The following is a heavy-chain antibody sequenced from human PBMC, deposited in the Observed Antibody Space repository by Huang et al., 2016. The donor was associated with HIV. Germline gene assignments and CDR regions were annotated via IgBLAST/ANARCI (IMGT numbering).Heavy chain of an antibody. CDR1: GFSLDSFN. V-gene: IGHV3-21*01. J-gene: IGHJ4*02. CDR2: ISPSSIFI. D-gene: IGHD6-13*01. Sequence: EVQLVDSGGGLVKPGGSLRLSCAASGFSLDSFNMFWVRQTPAKWLQWVASISPSSIFIEYADSVKGRFSISRDNAKNSLYLQMNSLRGEDTAVYYCVKDRGQQLSPFDSWGQGTLVTVSS. CDR3: VKDRGQQLSPFDS.